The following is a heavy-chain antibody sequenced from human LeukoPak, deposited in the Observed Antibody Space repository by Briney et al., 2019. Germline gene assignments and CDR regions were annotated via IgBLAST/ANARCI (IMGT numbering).Heavy chain of an antibody. D-gene: IGHD3-22*01. J-gene: IGHJ4*02. CDR1: GFTFSSYA. CDR2: IKEDGSAK. CDR3: ATSYDSSGCE. Sequence: GGSLRLSCAASGFTFSSYAMSWVRQAPGKGLEWVANIKEDGSAKFYVDSVKGRFTISRDNAKNSVYLQMNSLRVEDTAVYYCATSYDSSGCEWGQGTLVTVSS. V-gene: IGHV3-7*01.